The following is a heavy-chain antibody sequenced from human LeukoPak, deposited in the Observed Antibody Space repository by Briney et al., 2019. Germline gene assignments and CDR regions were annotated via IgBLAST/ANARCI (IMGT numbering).Heavy chain of an antibody. CDR2: IYSGGST. D-gene: IGHD6-6*01. CDR3: ASSRSQRSIAALAFDY. V-gene: IGHV3-53*01. CDR1: GGSFSGYY. Sequence: ETLSLTCAVYGGSFSGYYWTWIRQSPGKGLEWVSVIYSGGSTYYADSVKGRFTISRDNSKNTLYLQMNSLRAEDTAVYYCASSRSQRSIAALAFDYWGQGTLVTVSS. J-gene: IGHJ4*02.